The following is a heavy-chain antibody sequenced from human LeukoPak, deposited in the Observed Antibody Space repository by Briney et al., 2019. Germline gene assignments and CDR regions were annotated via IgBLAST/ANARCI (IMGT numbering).Heavy chain of an antibody. Sequence: ASVKVSCKASGYTFTSYGISWVRQAPGQGLEWMGWISAYNGNTNYAQKLQGRVTIARDTSATTAYMELSSLRSEDTAVYYCASAYCSGGSCYSGDYWGQGTLVTVSS. CDR2: ISAYNGNT. CDR3: ASAYCSGGSCYSGDY. D-gene: IGHD2-15*01. J-gene: IGHJ4*02. CDR1: GYTFTSYG. V-gene: IGHV1-18*01.